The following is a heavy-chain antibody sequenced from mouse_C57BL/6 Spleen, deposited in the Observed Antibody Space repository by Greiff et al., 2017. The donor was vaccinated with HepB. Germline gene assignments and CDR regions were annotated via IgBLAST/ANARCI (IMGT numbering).Heavy chain of an antibody. Sequence: QVQLQQPGAELVKPGASVKVSCKASGYTFTSYWMPWVKQRPGQGLGWIGRIHPSDSDTNYNQKFKGKATLTVDKSSSTAYMQLSSLTSEDSAVYYWAAGGDYDYDREHRGQGTTLPVSS. D-gene: IGHD2-4*01. V-gene: IGHV1-74*01. CDR2: IHPSDSDT. CDR3: AAGGDYDYDREH. J-gene: IGHJ2*01. CDR1: GYTFTSYW.